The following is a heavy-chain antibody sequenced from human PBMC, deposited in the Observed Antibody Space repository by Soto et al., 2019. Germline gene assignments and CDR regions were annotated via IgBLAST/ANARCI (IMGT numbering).Heavy chain of an antibody. CDR2: FYYSGST. V-gene: IGHV4-39*07. CDR3: ATTPPFYDFWSGSAEYFQH. CDR1: GGSISSSSYY. Sequence: SETLSLTCTVSGGSISSSSYYWGWIRQSPGKGLEWIGSFYYSGSTYYSPSLRSRVTISVDTSKNQFSLKLSSVTAADTAVYYCATTPPFYDFWSGSAEYFQHWGQGTLVTVSS. D-gene: IGHD3-3*01. J-gene: IGHJ1*01.